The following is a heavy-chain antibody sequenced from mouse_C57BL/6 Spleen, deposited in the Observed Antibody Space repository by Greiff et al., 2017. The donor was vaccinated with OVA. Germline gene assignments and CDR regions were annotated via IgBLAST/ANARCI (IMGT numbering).Heavy chain of an antibody. Sequence: VQLQQPGAELVMPGASVKLSCKASGYTFTSYWMHWVKQRPGQGLEWIGEIDPSDSYTNYNQKFKGKSTLTVDKSSSTAYMQLSSLTSEDSAVYYWARGGCDGGWGQGTLVTVSA. CDR2: IDPSDSYT. CDR1: GYTFTSYW. J-gene: IGHJ3*01. V-gene: IGHV1-69*01. CDR3: ARGGCDGG.